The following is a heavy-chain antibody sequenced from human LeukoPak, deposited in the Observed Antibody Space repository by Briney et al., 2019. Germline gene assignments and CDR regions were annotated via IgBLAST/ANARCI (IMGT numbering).Heavy chain of an antibody. CDR3: AKKAQYNGNYPLDY. J-gene: IGHJ4*02. D-gene: IGHD1-26*01. V-gene: IGHV3-30-3*02. Sequence: GRSLRLSCAASGFTFSSYAMHWVRQAPGKGLEWVAVISYDGSNKYYADSVKGRFTISRDNSKNTLYLQMNSLRAEDTALYFCAKKAQYNGNYPLDYWGQGTLVTVSS. CDR1: GFTFSSYA. CDR2: ISYDGSNK.